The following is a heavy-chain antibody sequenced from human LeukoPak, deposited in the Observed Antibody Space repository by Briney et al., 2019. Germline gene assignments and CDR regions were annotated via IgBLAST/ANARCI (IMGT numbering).Heavy chain of an antibody. CDR2: IIPILGIA. V-gene: IGHV1-69*04. D-gene: IGHD6-19*01. CDR3: ARDSSGYSSGWYRIDC. J-gene: IGHJ4*02. CDR1: GGTFSSYA. Sequence: SVKVSCKASGGTFSSYAISWVRQAPGQGLEWMGRIIPILGIANYAQKFQGRVTITADKSTSTAYMELSSLRSEDTAVYYCARDSSGYSSGWYRIDCWGQGTLVTVSS.